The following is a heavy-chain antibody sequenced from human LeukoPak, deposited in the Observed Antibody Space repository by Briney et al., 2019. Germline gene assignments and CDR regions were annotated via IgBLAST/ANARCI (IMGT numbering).Heavy chain of an antibody. CDR1: GFTFNIYW. CDR3: APHCSSASCPDY. CDR2: INQDGSEK. J-gene: IGHJ4*02. D-gene: IGHD2-2*01. Sequence: AGGSLRLSCAASGFTFNIYWMSWVRQTPGKGLEWVANINQDGSEKYYVDSVKGRFTISRDNARNSLYLQMNSLRTEDTSVYYCAPHCSSASCPDYWGQGTLVTVSS. V-gene: IGHV3-7*01.